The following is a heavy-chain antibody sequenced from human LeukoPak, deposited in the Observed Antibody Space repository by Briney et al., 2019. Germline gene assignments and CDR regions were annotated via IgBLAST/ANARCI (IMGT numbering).Heavy chain of an antibody. V-gene: IGHV4-61*02. Sequence: PSQTLSLTCTVSGGSISSGSYYWGWIRQPAGKGLEWIGRIYTSGSTNYNPSLKSRVTISVDTSKNQFSLKLSSVTAADTAVYYCAREVYDYVWGSYLDYFDYWGQGTLVTVSS. J-gene: IGHJ4*02. D-gene: IGHD3-16*01. CDR2: IYTSGST. CDR3: AREVYDYVWGSYLDYFDY. CDR1: GGSISSGSYY.